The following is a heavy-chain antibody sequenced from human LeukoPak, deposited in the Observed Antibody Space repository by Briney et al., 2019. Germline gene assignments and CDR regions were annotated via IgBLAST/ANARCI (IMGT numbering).Heavy chain of an antibody. Sequence: PGKGAEWVASIKQDGSEKYYVDSVSGRFTISRDNAKNSLYLQMNSLRAEDTAVYYCAKEGYWGQGTLVTVSS. CDR3: AKEGY. V-gene: IGHV3-7*01. CDR2: IKQDGSEK. J-gene: IGHJ4*02.